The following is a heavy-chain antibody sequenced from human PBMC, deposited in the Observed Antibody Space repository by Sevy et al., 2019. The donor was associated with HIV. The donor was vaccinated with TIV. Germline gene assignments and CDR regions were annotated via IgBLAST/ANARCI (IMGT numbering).Heavy chain of an antibody. CDR1: GLSLSDYW. D-gene: IGHD2-2*01. V-gene: IGHV3-74*01. CDR2: IVSGGSTT. CDR3: VRSRTGGNFDY. J-gene: IGHJ4*02. Sequence: GGSLRLSCTASGLSLSDYWLHWVRQAPGKGLVWVSRIVSGGSTTDYADSVKGRFTISRDNGKNSLFLHMSSLRAEDIALDYCVRSRTGGNFDYWGQGTLVTVSS.